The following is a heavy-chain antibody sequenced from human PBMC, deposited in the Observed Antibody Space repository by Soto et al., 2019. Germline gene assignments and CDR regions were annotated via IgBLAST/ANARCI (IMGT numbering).Heavy chain of an antibody. V-gene: IGHV3-21*01. CDR2: ISSSSSYI. J-gene: IGHJ6*02. Sequence: SLRLSCAASGFTFSSYSMNWVRQAPGKGLEWVSSISSSSSYIYYADSVKGRFTISRDNAKNSLYLQMNSLRAEDTAVYYCARVTIFGVVIKHYYYYGMDVWGQGTTVTVSS. CDR3: ARVTIFGVVIKHYYYYGMDV. D-gene: IGHD3-3*01. CDR1: GFTFSSYS.